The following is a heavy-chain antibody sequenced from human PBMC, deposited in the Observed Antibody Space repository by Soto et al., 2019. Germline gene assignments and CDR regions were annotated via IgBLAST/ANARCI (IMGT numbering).Heavy chain of an antibody. D-gene: IGHD6-13*01. CDR2: ISYDGSNK. V-gene: IGHV3-30-3*01. Sequence: PGGSLRLSCAAPGFTFSSYAMHWVRQAPGKGLEWVAVISYDGSNKYYADSVKGRFTISRDNSKNTLYLQMNSLRAEDTAVYYCARETGIAAAGPNAPPHTFDYWGQGTLVTVSS. J-gene: IGHJ4*02. CDR3: ARETGIAAAGPNAPPHTFDY. CDR1: GFTFSSYA.